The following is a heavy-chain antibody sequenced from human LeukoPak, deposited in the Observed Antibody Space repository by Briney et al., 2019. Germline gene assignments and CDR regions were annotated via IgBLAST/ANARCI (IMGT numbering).Heavy chain of an antibody. CDR1: GFTFSNYA. CDR3: AKDGYQGLRYFDWLFGYFDY. CDR2: IRYDGSNK. J-gene: IGHJ4*02. Sequence: GGSLRLSCAASGFTFSNYAMHWVRQAPGKGLEWVAFIRYDGSNKYYADSVKGRFTISRDNSKNTLYLQMNSLRAEDTAVYYCAKDGYQGLRYFDWLFGYFDYWGQGTLVTVSS. V-gene: IGHV3-30*02. D-gene: IGHD3-9*01.